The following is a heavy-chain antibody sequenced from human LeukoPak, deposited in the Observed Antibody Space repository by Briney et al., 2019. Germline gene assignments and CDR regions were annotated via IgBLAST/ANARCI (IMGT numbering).Heavy chain of an antibody. J-gene: IGHJ4*02. V-gene: IGHV4-38-2*01. CDR2: IYHSGST. Sequence: PSETLSLTCAVSGYSISSGYYWGWIRQPPGKGLEWIGSIYHSGSTYYNPSLKSRVTISVDTSKNQFSLKLSSVTAADTAVYYCARLGGDGYNRALDYWGQGTLVTVSS. CDR1: GYSISSGYY. D-gene: IGHD5-24*01. CDR3: ARLGGDGYNRALDY.